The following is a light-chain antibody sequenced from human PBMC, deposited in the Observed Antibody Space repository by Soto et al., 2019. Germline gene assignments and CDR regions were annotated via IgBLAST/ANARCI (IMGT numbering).Light chain of an antibody. J-gene: IGLJ1*01. CDR2: EDS. CDR3: CSYADSSTYV. V-gene: IGLV2-23*01. Sequence: QPALTQPASVSGSPGQSITISCTGTSSDVGSYNLVSWYQQHPGKAPKLIIYEDSKRPSGVSNRFSGSKSGNTASLTISGLQTEDEADYYCCSYADSSTYVFGTGTKLTVL. CDR1: SSDVGSYNL.